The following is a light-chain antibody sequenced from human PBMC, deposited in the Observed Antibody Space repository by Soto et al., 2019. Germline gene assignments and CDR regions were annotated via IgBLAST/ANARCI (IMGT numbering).Light chain of an antibody. CDR1: HRLITY. Sequence: IRMTQSPSSLSASIGDRVTFTCRASHRLITYLAWYQQKPGQAPKLLIYGASTLQSGVPSRFSGSGSGTDFTLLISSLQSEDFATYYCQQYFSYPYTFGQGTKLEIK. V-gene: IGKV1-8*01. CDR2: GAS. CDR3: QQYFSYPYT. J-gene: IGKJ2*01.